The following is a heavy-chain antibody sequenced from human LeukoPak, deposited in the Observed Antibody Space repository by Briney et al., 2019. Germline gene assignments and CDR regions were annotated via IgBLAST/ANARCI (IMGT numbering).Heavy chain of an antibody. CDR3: AREMRGYSSSWLTDAFDI. D-gene: IGHD6-13*01. CDR1: GGSISSSSYY. J-gene: IGHJ3*02. Sequence: SETLSLTCTVSGGSISSSSYYWGWIRQSPGKGLEWIGSIYYSGSTYYNPSLKSRVTISVDSSKNQFSLKLSSVTAADTAAYYCAREMRGYSSSWLTDAFDIWGQGTMVTVSS. CDR2: IYYSGST. V-gene: IGHV4-39*07.